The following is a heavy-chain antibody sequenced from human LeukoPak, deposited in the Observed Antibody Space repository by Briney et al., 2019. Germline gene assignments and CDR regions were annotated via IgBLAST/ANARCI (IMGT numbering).Heavy chain of an antibody. CDR2: IKQDGSEK. J-gene: IGHJ5*02. V-gene: IGHV3-7*01. CDR3: ARDIGLRKAAPPGWFDP. Sequence: PGGSLRLSCAASGFTFSSHWMSWVRQAPGKGLEWVASIKQDGSEKYCVDSVKGRFTISRDNANNSLYLQMNSLRADDTAVYYCARDIGLRKAAPPGWFDPWGQGALVTVSS. CDR1: GFTFSSHW. D-gene: IGHD6-6*01.